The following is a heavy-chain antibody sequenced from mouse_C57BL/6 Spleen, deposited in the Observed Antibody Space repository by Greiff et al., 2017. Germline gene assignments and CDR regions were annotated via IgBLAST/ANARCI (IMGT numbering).Heavy chain of an antibody. CDR2: IDPENGDT. Sequence: EVQGVESGAELVRPGASVKLSCTASGFNIKDDYMHWVKQRPEQGLEWIGWIDPENGDTEYASKFQGKATITTDTSSNTAYLQLNSLTSEDTAVYYCTRYSSSSYFDYWGQGTTLTVSS. CDR1: GFNIKDDY. D-gene: IGHD1-1*01. J-gene: IGHJ2*01. V-gene: IGHV14-4*01. CDR3: TRYSSSSYFDY.